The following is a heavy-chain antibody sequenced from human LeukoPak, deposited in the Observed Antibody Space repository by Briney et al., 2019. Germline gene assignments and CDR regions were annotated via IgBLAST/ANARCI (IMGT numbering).Heavy chain of an antibody. V-gene: IGHV3-53*01. Sequence: GGSLRLSCAVSGFTVSTNQMSWVRQAPGKGLEWVSVIYNDANTYYTDSVEGRFTISRDNSKNTVFLQMNSLRAEDTAVYYCARDREVVTAKAQMDVWGKGTTVTVSS. CDR3: ARDREVVTAKAQMDV. J-gene: IGHJ6*04. D-gene: IGHD2-21*02. CDR1: GFTVSTNQ. CDR2: IYNDANT.